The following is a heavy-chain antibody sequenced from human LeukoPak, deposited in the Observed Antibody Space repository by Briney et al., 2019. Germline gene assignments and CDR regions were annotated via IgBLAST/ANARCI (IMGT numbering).Heavy chain of an antibody. CDR1: GGSISNYF. CDR3: ARHPESRLSGSYKAFDI. D-gene: IGHD1-26*01. CDR2: IYYTGST. V-gene: IGHV4-39*07. Sequence: SETLSLTCTVSGGSISNYFWGWIRQPPGKGLEWIGNIYYTGSTYYSPSLKSRVTISLDMSNNQFSLKLTSVTAADTALYYCARHPESRLSGSYKAFDIWGQGTMVTVSS. J-gene: IGHJ3*02.